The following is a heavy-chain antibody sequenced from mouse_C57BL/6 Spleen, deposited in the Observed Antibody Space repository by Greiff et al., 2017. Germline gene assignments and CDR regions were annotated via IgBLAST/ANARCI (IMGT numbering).Heavy chain of an antibody. Sequence: QVQLQQPGAELVRPGSSVKLSCKASGYTFTSYWMDWVKQRPGQGLEWIGNIYPSDSETHYNQKFKDKATLTVDKSSSTAYMQLSSLTSEDSAVYYCARSYGSSHYFYYWGQGTTLTVSS. CDR3: ARSYGSSHYFYY. J-gene: IGHJ2*01. CDR1: GYTFTSYW. CDR2: IYPSDSET. V-gene: IGHV1-61*01. D-gene: IGHD1-1*01.